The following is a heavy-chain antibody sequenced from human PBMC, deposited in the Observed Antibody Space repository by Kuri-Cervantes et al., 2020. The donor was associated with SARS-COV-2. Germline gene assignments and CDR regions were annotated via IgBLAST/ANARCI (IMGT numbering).Heavy chain of an antibody. CDR3: ARVGVYSSSSGPGPNWFDP. D-gene: IGHD6-6*01. CDR2: IYYSGST. Sequence: SETLSLTCTVSGGSISSSSYYWGWIRQPPGKGLEWIGYIYYSGSTYYNPSLKSRVTISVDTSKNQFSLKLSSVTAADTAVYYCARVGVYSSSSGPGPNWFDPWGQGTLVTVSS. J-gene: IGHJ5*02. CDR1: GGSISSSSYY. V-gene: IGHV4-30-4*08.